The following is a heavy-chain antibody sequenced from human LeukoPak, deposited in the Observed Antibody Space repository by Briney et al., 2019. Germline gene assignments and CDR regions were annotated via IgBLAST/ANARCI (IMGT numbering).Heavy chain of an antibody. CDR3: ARGLLMGVYAWFDP. V-gene: IGHV1-69*05. J-gene: IGHJ5*02. CDR2: IIPIFGTA. D-gene: IGHD3-10*01. CDR1: GGTFSSYA. Sequence: ASVKVSCKASGGTFSSYAISWVRQAPGQGLEWMGGIIPIFGTANYAQKFQGRVTITTDESTSTAYMELSSLRSEDTAVYYCARGLLMGVYAWFDPWGQGTLVTVSS.